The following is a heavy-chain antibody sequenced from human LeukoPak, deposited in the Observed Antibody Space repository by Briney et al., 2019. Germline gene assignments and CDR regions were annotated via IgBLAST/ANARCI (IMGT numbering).Heavy chain of an antibody. J-gene: IGHJ3*02. Sequence: GGSLRLSCAASGFTFSSYEMNWVRQAPGKGLEWVSYISSSGSTIYYADSVKGRFTISRDNAKNSLYLQMNSLRAEDTAVYYCARALTIFGVVIYAFDIWGQGTMVTVSS. D-gene: IGHD3-3*01. CDR3: ARALTIFGVVIYAFDI. CDR1: GFTFSSYE. CDR2: ISSSGSTI. V-gene: IGHV3-48*03.